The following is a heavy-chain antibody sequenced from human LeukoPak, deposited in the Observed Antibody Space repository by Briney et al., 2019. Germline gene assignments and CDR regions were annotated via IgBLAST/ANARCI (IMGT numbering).Heavy chain of an antibody. CDR2: VSAYNGNT. CDR1: GYTFTSYG. J-gene: IGHJ5*02. CDR3: ARGVPPYLGYCSSTSCFQFDP. Sequence: ASVKVSCKASGYTFTSYGIGWVRQAPGQGLEWMGWVSAYNGNTNYAQKLQGRVTMTTDTSTSTAYMELRSLRSDDTAVYYCARGVPPYLGYCSSTSCFQFDPWGQGTLVTVSS. D-gene: IGHD2-2*01. V-gene: IGHV1-18*01.